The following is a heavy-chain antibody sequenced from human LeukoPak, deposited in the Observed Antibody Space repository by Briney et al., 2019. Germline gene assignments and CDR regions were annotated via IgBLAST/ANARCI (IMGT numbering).Heavy chain of an antibody. CDR3: AKAKAVWFGDKYYFDY. Sequence: GGSLRLSCAASGFTFSSYAMSWVRQAPGKGLEWVSAISGSGGSTYYADSVKGRFTISRDNSKNTLYLQMNSLRAEDTAVYYRAKAKAVWFGDKYYFDYWGQGTLVTVSS. CDR1: GFTFSSYA. J-gene: IGHJ4*02. CDR2: ISGSGGST. D-gene: IGHD3-10*01. V-gene: IGHV3-23*01.